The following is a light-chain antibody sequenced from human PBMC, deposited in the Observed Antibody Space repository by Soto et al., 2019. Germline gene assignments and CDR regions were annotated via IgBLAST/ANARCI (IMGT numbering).Light chain of an antibody. Sequence: DIQMTQSPSSLSASVGDRATITCRASQSISIYLNWYQQKPGKAPKLLIYSASILQSGVPSRFSGTGSGTDFTLAISSLQPEDFATYYCQQSYSLPRTFGQGTKVEI. J-gene: IGKJ1*01. CDR3: QQSYSLPRT. CDR1: QSISIY. CDR2: SAS. V-gene: IGKV1-39*01.